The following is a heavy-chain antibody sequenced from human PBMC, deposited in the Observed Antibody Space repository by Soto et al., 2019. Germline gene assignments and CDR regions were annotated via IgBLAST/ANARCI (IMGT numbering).Heavy chain of an antibody. CDR2: ISHSGST. Sequence: SETLSLTCTVSGYSISRGYYWGWIWQSPGKGLEWIGSISHSGSTYYNPSLKSRVTISIDTSKNQFSLKLSSVTAAHTAVYYCARAGERIRGVYLKWFDPWGQGTLVTVSS. CDR3: ARAGERIRGVYLKWFDP. V-gene: IGHV4-38-2*02. CDR1: GYSISRGYY. J-gene: IGHJ5*02. D-gene: IGHD3-10*01.